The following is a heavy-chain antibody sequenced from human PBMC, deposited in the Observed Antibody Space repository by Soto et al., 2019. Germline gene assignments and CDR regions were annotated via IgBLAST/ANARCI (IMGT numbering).Heavy chain of an antibody. Sequence: ASVKVSCKASGYTFTDLGISWVRQAPGQGLEWMAWISTYNGNTNYAQKFQGRVTMTTDTSTSTAYMELRGLRSDDTAGYYCARVLCSSTSCYGFDYWGQGTLVTVSP. CDR3: ARVLCSSTSCYGFDY. V-gene: IGHV1-18*01. CDR2: ISTYNGNT. D-gene: IGHD2-2*01. J-gene: IGHJ4*02. CDR1: GYTFTDLG.